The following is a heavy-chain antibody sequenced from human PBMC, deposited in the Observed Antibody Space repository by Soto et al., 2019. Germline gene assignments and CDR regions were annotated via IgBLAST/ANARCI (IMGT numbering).Heavy chain of an antibody. V-gene: IGHV4-31*03. Sequence: SETLSLTCTVSGGSISSGGYYWSWIRQHPGKGLEWIGYIYYSGSTYYNPSLKSRVTISVDTSKNQFSLKLSSVTAADTAVYYCAREYRSVHSYYYYYYGMDVWGQGTTVTV. CDR2: IYYSGST. CDR1: GGSISSGGYY. D-gene: IGHD3-3*01. J-gene: IGHJ6*02. CDR3: AREYRSVHSYYYYYYGMDV.